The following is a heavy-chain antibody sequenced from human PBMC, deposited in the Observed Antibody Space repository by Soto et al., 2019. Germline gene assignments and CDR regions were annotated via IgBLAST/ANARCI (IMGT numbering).Heavy chain of an antibody. J-gene: IGHJ4*02. CDR2: ISYDGSNK. D-gene: IGHD1-26*01. Sequence: QVQLVECGGGVVQPGRSLRLSCAASGFTFSSYGMHWVRQAPGKGLEWVAVISYDGSNKYYADSVKGRFTISRDNSKNTLYLQMNSLRAEDTAVYYCAKDPGIVGATTDDYWGQGTLVTVSS. V-gene: IGHV3-30*18. CDR3: AKDPGIVGATTDDY. CDR1: GFTFSSYG.